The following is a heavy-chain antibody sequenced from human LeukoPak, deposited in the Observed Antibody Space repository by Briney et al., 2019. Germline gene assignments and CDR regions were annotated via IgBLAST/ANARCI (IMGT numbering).Heavy chain of an antibody. Sequence: PGGSLRLSCAASGFTFSSYSMNWVGQVPGKGLNGFSSFSSSRSYIYYADSVKGRFTISRDNAKNSLYLQMNSLRAEDTAVYYCARDRGLRNALRDAFDIWGQGTMVTVSS. V-gene: IGHV3-21*01. CDR3: ARDRGLRNALRDAFDI. CDR2: FSSSRSYI. D-gene: IGHD4-17*01. J-gene: IGHJ3*02. CDR1: GFTFSSYS.